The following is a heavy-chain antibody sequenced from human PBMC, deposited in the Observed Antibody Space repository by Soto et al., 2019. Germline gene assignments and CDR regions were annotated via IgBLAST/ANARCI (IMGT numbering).Heavy chain of an antibody. CDR1: GGSISSGDYY. V-gene: IGHV4-31*03. J-gene: IGHJ4*02. CDR2: IYYSGST. CDR3: ARWPQPKPRFDY. Sequence: QVQLQESGPGLVKPSQTLSLTCTVSGGSISSGDYYWSWIRQHPGKGLEWIGYIYYSGSTYYNPSLKSRVXXXVXXSKNQFSLKLSSVTAADTAVYYCARWPQPKPRFDYWGQGTLVTVSS.